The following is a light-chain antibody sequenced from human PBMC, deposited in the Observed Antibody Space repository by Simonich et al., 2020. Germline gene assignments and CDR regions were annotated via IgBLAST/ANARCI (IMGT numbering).Light chain of an antibody. J-gene: IGLJ2*01. CDR3: QVWDSSSDHVV. V-gene: IGLV3-21*03. CDR1: NIGSKS. Sequence: SYVLTQPPSVSVAPGKTARITCGGNNIGSKSVHRYQQKPGQAPVLVVYVDSDRPSRTPGRFSGSNSGNTATLTISRVEAGDEADYYCQVWDSSSDHVVFGGGTKLTVL. CDR2: VDS.